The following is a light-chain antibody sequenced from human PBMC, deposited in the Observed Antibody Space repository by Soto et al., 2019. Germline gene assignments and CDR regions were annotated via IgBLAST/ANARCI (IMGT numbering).Light chain of an antibody. CDR2: EAS. Sequence: IQLTHSTSSLSASVVDRVTITCRASHDISTFLAWYQQKPGKAPKLLIYEASTLQSGVPSRFSGSGSGTEFTLTISGLLPEDFAAYHCQQLYTLPFTFGQGTRLEI. CDR1: HDISTF. V-gene: IGKV1-9*01. J-gene: IGKJ5*01. CDR3: QQLYTLPFT.